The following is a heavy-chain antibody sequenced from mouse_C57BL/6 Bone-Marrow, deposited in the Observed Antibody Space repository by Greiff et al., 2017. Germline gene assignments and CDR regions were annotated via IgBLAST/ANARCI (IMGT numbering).Heavy chain of an antibody. CDR2: IYPRSGNT. V-gene: IGHV1-81*01. J-gene: IGHJ3*01. CDR1: GYTFTSYG. Sequence: VQLQQSGAELARPGASVKLSCKASGYTFTSYGISWVKQRTGQGLEWIGEIYPRSGNTYYNEKFKGKATLTADKSSSTAYMELRSLTSEDSAFYFCARLRLRGAYGGQGTLVTVSA. CDR3: ARLRLRGAY. D-gene: IGHD2-4*01.